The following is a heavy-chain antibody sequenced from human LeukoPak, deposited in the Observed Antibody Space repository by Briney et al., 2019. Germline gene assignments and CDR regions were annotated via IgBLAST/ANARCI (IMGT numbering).Heavy chain of an antibody. D-gene: IGHD5-24*01. J-gene: IGHJ4*02. CDR2: IYPGDADT. V-gene: IGHV5-51*01. Sequence: GESLKISCXASGYTFSSYWIGWVRQMPGKGLKWVSIIYPGDADTRYSPSFQGHVTVSADKSMSTAYLQWSSLKASDTALYYCARQRDGFFDYWGQGTLVTVSS. CDR1: GYTFSSYW. CDR3: ARQRDGFFDY.